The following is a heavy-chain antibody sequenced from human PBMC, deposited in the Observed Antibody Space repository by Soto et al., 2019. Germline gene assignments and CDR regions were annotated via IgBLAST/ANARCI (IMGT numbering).Heavy chain of an antibody. CDR3: ARGLGCSSTSCYQADNWFDP. CDR1: GYTFTSYD. Sequence: ASVKVSCKASGYTFTSYDINWVRQATGQGLEWMGWMNPNSGNTGYAQKLQGRVTMTRNTSISTAYMELSSLRSEDTAVYYRARGLGCSSTSCYQADNWFDPWGQGTLVTVSS. V-gene: IGHV1-8*01. J-gene: IGHJ5*02. D-gene: IGHD2-2*01. CDR2: MNPNSGNT.